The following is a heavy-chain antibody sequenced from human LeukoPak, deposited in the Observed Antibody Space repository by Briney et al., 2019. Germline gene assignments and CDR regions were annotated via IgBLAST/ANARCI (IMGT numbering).Heavy chain of an antibody. D-gene: IGHD1-14*01. CDR2: INHSGST. CDR3: ARGRVGIGTRSRDYYYGMDV. V-gene: IGHV4-34*01. Sequence: SETLSLTCAVYGGSFSGYYRSWIRQPPGKGLEWIGEINHSGSTNYNPSLKSRVSISVDTSMNQFSLHLNSVTDADTAVYYCARGRVGIGTRSRDYYYGMDVWGQGTTVTVSS. J-gene: IGHJ6*02. CDR1: GGSFSGYY.